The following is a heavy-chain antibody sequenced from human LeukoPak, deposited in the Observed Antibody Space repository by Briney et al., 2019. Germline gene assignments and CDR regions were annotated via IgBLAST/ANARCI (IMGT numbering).Heavy chain of an antibody. CDR3: AKDQDSSGYPTNLAY. CDR1: GFTFSSYA. Sequence: GGSLRLSCATSGFTFSSYAMSWVRQAPGMGLEWVSGISGSGGSTYYADSVKGRFTISRDNSKNTLYMQMNSLRAEDTAVYYCAKDQDSSGYPTNLAYWGQGTLVTVSS. D-gene: IGHD6-19*01. J-gene: IGHJ4*02. V-gene: IGHV3-23*01. CDR2: ISGSGGST.